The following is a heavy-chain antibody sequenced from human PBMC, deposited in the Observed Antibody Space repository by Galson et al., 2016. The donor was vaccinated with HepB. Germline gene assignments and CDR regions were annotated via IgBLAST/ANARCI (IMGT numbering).Heavy chain of an antibody. CDR1: GFTFSSFA. CDR2: ITDSGDNT. J-gene: IGHJ4*02. Sequence: SLRLSCAASGFTFSSFAMSWVRQAPGKGLQWVSGITDSGDNTYYADSGRGWFTISRDNSKNTLYLEMNSLRAEDTALYYCAKSATVTDGIDDWGQGTLVTVSS. CDR3: AKSATVTDGIDD. D-gene: IGHD4-17*01. V-gene: IGHV3-23*01.